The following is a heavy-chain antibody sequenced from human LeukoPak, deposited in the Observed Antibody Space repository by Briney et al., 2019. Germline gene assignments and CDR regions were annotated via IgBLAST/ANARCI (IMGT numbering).Heavy chain of an antibody. CDR1: GYTFTNYW. CDR3: ARHFGGSYYDDY. D-gene: IGHD1-26*01. J-gene: IGHJ4*02. V-gene: IGHV5-10-1*01. Sequence: GESLRISCKGSGYTFTNYWITWVRQMPGKGLEWMGRIDPSDSYSNYSPSLQGHVTISADKSISTAYLQWSRLKASDTAMYYCARHFGGSYYDDYWGQGTLVTVSS. CDR2: IDPSDSYS.